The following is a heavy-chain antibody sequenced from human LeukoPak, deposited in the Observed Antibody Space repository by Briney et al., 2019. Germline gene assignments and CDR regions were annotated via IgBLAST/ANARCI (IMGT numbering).Heavy chain of an antibody. J-gene: IGHJ4*02. CDR2: INYKGGTT. D-gene: IGHD1-14*01. Sequence: GGSLRLSCAASGFTLSSFSMHLVRLSPGRGLEYVSAINYKGGTTYYADSVKGRFTISRDNSKNTLYLQMGSLQDEDMAVYYCARVGPETAFDDWGQGTLVTVSS. CDR3: ARVGPETAFDD. V-gene: IGHV3-64*02. CDR1: GFTLSSFS.